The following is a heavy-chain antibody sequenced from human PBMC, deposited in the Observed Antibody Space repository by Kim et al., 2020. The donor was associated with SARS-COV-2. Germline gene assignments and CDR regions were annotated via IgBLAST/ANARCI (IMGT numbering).Heavy chain of an antibody. J-gene: IGHJ4*02. Sequence: GESLKISCKGSGYSFTSYWIGWVRQMPGKGLEWMGIIYPGDSDTRYSPSFQGQVTISADKSISTAYLQWSSLKASDTAMYYCARFRPNVWSGSYYYFDYWGQGTLVTVSS. CDR2: IYPGDSDT. CDR1: GYSFTSYW. V-gene: IGHV5-51*01. D-gene: IGHD1-26*01. CDR3: ARFRPNVWSGSYYYFDY.